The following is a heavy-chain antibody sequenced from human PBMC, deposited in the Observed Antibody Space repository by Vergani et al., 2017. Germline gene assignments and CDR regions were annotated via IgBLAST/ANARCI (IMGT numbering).Heavy chain of an antibody. CDR3: ARAAFSDYGDLYYYGMDV. CDR2: ISSSSSYI. J-gene: IGHJ6*02. CDR1: GFTFSSYS. V-gene: IGHV3-21*01. Sequence: EVQLVESGGGLVKPGGSLRLSCAASGFTFSSYSMNWVRQAPGKGLEWVSSISSSSSYIYYADSVKGRFTISRDNAKNSLYLQMNSLRAGDTAVYYCARAAFSDYGDLYYYGMDVWGQGP. D-gene: IGHD4-17*01.